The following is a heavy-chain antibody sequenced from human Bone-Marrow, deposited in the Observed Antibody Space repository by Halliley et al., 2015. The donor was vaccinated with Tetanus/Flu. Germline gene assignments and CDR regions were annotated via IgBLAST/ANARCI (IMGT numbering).Heavy chain of an antibody. J-gene: IGHJ5*02. Sequence: QLVQSGAEVKKPGASVKVSCKASGYRFASYGITWVRQAPGQGLEWMGWISGYNGNTGYAQSLQDRVTMTTDPSTSTAYMELRSVRSDGPAVYYCAGEGENPLEGGRDGFAPWGQGTLVNVSS. CDR2: ISGYNGNT. CDR1: GYRFASYG. D-gene: IGHD3-16*01. V-gene: IGHV1-18*01. CDR3: AGEGENPLEGGRDGFAP.